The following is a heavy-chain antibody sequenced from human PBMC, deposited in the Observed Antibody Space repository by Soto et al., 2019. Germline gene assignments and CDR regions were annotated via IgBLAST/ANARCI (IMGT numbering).Heavy chain of an antibody. Sequence: PSETLSLTCAVSGGSISSGGYSWNWIRQPPGKGLEWIGYIYHSGGTDYNPSLKSRVTITVDTSNNQFSLKLSSVTAADTAVYYCASTLLGWVTKGSFDYWGQGTLVTVSS. CDR3: ASTLLGWVTKGSFDY. V-gene: IGHV4-30-2*01. D-gene: IGHD3-10*01. CDR2: IYHSGGT. CDR1: GGSISSGGYS. J-gene: IGHJ4*02.